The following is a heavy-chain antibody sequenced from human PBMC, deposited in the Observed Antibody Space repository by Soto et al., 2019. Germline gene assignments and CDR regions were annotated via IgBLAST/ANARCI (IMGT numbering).Heavy chain of an antibody. V-gene: IGHV3-23*01. D-gene: IGHD6-6*01. CDR1: GFTFSSYA. CDR3: AKGHPFEYSSF. CDR2: ISGSGGST. J-gene: IGHJ4*02. Sequence: GGSLRLSCAASGFTFSSYAMSWARQAPGKGLGWGSAISGSGGSTYYADSVKGRFTISRDNSKSTLYLQMNSLRAEDTAVYYCAKGHPFEYSSFRGQGTLVTVSS.